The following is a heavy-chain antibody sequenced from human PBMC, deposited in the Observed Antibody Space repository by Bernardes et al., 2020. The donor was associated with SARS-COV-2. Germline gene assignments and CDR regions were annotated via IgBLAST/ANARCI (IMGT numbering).Heavy chain of an antibody. J-gene: IGHJ1*01. V-gene: IGHV3-23*01. CDR1: GFTFSTFA. Sequence: GGSLRLSCAASGFTFSTFAMTWVRQAPGKGLEWVSAISGSGSGTYYADSVKGRFTVSRDNSKNILYLQLNSLRAEYTAVYFCAKGRIGSDFWSGHSLWGQGTLMTVSS. D-gene: IGHD3-3*01. CDR3: AKGRIGSDFWSGHSL. CDR2: ISGSGSGT.